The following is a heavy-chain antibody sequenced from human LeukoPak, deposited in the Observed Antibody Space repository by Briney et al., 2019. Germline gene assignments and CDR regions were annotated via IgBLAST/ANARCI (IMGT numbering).Heavy chain of an antibody. CDR2: IQSDGGNE. CDR3: VRDGAHWDLDY. J-gene: IGHJ4*02. V-gene: IGHV3-30*04. CDR1: GFTFSSYF. Sequence: PGGSLRLSCAASGFTFSSYFMSWVRQAPGKGLEWVAFIQSDGGNEYYVDSVKGRFTISRDNSKNTVHLQMNSLRAEDTAMYYCVRDGAHWDLDYWGQGTLVTVSS. D-gene: IGHD7-27*01.